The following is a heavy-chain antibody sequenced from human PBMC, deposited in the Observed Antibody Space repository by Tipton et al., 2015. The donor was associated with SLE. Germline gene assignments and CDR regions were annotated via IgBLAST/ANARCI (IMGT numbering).Heavy chain of an antibody. CDR2: INAGNGNT. Sequence: QLVQSGPEVKKPGASVKVSCKASGYTFTSYAMHWVRQAPGQMLDWMGWINAGNGNTGYAQKFQGRVTMTRNTSLSTAYMELSSLRSEDTAVYYCERGKEFDNWRQGPLVTVSS. CDR1: GYTFTSYA. J-gene: IGHJ4*02. V-gene: IGHV1-3*01. CDR3: ERGKEFDN.